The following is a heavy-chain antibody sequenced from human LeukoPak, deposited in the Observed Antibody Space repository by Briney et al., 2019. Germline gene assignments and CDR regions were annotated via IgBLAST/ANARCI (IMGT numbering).Heavy chain of an antibody. V-gene: IGHV4-31*03. CDR1: GGSISSGGYY. CDR2: IYYSGST. CDR3: ARRPHYYDSSGYYYNHDAFDI. J-gene: IGHJ3*02. Sequence: SETLSLTCTVSGGSISSGGYYWSWIRQHPGKGLEWIGYIYYSGSTYYNPSLKSRVTISVDTSKNQFSLKLSSVTAADTAVYYCARRPHYYDSSGYYYNHDAFDIWGQGTMVTVSS. D-gene: IGHD3-22*01.